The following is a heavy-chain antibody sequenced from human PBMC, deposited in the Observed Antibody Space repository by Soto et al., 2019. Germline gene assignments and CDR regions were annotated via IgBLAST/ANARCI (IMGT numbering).Heavy chain of an antibody. J-gene: IGHJ6*02. CDR3: ARSALFWSGYYKRYYYGMDV. CDR2: INAGNGNT. D-gene: IGHD3-3*01. V-gene: IGHV1-3*01. Sequence: ASVKVSCKASGYTFTSYAMHWVRQAPGQRLEWMGWINAGNGNTKYSQKFRGRVTITRDTSASTAYMELSSLRSEDTAVYYCARSALFWSGYYKRYYYGMDVWGQGTTDTVSS. CDR1: GYTFTSYA.